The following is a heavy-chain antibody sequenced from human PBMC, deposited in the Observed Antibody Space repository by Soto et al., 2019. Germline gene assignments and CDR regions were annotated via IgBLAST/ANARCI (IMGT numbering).Heavy chain of an antibody. D-gene: IGHD2-15*01. Sequence: ASVKVSCKASGGTFSSYAISWVRQAPGQGLEWMGGIIPIFGTANYAQKFQGRVTITADESTSTAYMEMSGLRSEETAVYYCAGNSDIVVVVGYYYYGMDVWGQGTTVTVSS. J-gene: IGHJ6*02. CDR3: AGNSDIVVVVGYYYYGMDV. CDR2: IIPIFGTA. CDR1: GGTFSSYA. V-gene: IGHV1-69*13.